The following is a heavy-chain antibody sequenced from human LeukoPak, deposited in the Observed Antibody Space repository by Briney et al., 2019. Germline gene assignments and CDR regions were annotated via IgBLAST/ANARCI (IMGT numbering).Heavy chain of an antibody. D-gene: IGHD4/OR15-4a*01. V-gene: IGHV5-51*07. Sequence: GESLKISCKGSGYTFTNYWIGWVHQMPGKGLEWMGMVYPGDSDTRYSPSFQGHVTISADKSITTAYLQWSSLKASDTAIYYCARHIGLTTKYFDYWGQGTLVTVSS. CDR2: VYPGDSDT. J-gene: IGHJ4*02. CDR3: ARHIGLTTKYFDY. CDR1: GYTFTNYW.